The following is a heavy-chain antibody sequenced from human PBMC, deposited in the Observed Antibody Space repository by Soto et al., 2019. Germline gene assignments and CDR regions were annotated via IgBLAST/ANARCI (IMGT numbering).Heavy chain of an antibody. D-gene: IGHD1-20*01. CDR3: ASSQKGYNWNYFDH. Sequence: SETLSLTCAVSGGSISGSYYYWVWLRQSPGRGAEWIGSVFYTGFTSYNPCLESRVSVSVDTSKNQFSLKVSAVTAADTAVYYCASSQKGYNWNYFDHWGQGALVTVPQ. V-gene: IGHV4-39*01. CDR1: GGSISGSYYY. CDR2: VFYTGFT. J-gene: IGHJ4*02.